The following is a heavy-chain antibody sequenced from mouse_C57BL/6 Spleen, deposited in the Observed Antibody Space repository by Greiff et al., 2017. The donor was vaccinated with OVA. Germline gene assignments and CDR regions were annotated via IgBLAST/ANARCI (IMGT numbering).Heavy chain of an antibody. D-gene: IGHD1-1*01. Sequence: VKLMESGAELARPGASVKLSCKASGYTFTSYGISWVKQRTGQGLEWIGEIYPRSGNTYYNEKFKGKATLTADKSSSTAYMELRSLTSEDSAVYFCAGLITTVVATEFDYWGQGTTLTVSS. CDR2: IYPRSGNT. CDR1: GYTFTSYG. J-gene: IGHJ2*01. V-gene: IGHV1-81*01. CDR3: AGLITTVVATEFDY.